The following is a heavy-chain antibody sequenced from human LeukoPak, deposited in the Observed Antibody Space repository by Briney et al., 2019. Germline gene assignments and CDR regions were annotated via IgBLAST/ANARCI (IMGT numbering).Heavy chain of an antibody. V-gene: IGHV3-74*01. J-gene: IGHJ4*02. CDR2: INSDGSSI. D-gene: IGHD3-3*01. CDR1: GFTFSSHW. CDR3: ANSYYNFWSGFAN. Sequence: GGSLRLSCAASGFTFSSHWMHWVRQAPGKGLVWVSRINSDGSSISYADSVKGRFTISRDNSKSTLFLDMNSLRVEDTAIYYCANSYYNFWSGFANWGQGTLVSVSS.